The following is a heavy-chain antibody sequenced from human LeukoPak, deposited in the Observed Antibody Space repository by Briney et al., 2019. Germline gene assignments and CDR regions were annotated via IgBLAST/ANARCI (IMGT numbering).Heavy chain of an antibody. J-gene: IGHJ4*02. CDR2: ISYDGSNK. Sequence: GGSLRLSCAASGFTFSSYAMHWVRQAPGKGLEWVAVISYDGSNKYYADSVKGRFTISRDNSKNTLYLQMNSLRAEDTAVYYCAKGAYDSSGYYWDYWGQGTLVTVSS. D-gene: IGHD3-22*01. CDR3: AKGAYDSSGYYWDY. V-gene: IGHV3-30-3*01. CDR1: GFTFSSYA.